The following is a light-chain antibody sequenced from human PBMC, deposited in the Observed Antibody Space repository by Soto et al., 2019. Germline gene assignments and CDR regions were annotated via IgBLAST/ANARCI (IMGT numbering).Light chain of an antibody. CDR1: SSDVGGYSY. CDR2: EVS. J-gene: IGLJ2*01. V-gene: IGLV2-8*01. CDR3: SSYARNRDVL. Sequence: QSVLTQPPSASGSPGQSVAISCTGTSSDVGGYSYVSWYQQHPGKAPKLMIYEVSKRPSGVPDRFSGSKSGNTASLTVSGLQAEDEADDYCSSYARNRDVLFGGGTKLTVL.